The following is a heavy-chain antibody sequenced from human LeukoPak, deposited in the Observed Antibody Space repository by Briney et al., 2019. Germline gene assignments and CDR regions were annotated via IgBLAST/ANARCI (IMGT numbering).Heavy chain of an antibody. Sequence: SVKVSCKGSGGTFSSYSISWVRQAPGQGLEWMGGIIPAFGTAHYAQKFQGRVTFTTDESTTTAYMELRSLRSEDTAVYYCASEGNYDSSGYSRYNYYYMDVWGKGTAVTVSS. D-gene: IGHD3-22*01. CDR2: IIPAFGTA. CDR1: GGTFSSYS. V-gene: IGHV1-69*05. CDR3: ASEGNYDSSGYSRYNYYYMDV. J-gene: IGHJ6*03.